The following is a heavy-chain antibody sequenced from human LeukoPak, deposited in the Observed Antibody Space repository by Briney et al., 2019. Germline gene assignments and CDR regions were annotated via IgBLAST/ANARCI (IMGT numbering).Heavy chain of an antibody. CDR2: IYYSGST. CDR3: ARGRGGGGSSNNWFDP. CDR1: GGSINSYY. V-gene: IGHV4-59*01. Sequence: PSETLSLTCTVSGGSINSYYWSWIRQPPGKGLEWIGYIYYSGSTNYNPSLKSRVTISVDTSKNQFSLKLSSVTAADTAVYYCARGRGGGGSSNNWFDPWGQGTPVTVSS. D-gene: IGHD2-15*01. J-gene: IGHJ5*02.